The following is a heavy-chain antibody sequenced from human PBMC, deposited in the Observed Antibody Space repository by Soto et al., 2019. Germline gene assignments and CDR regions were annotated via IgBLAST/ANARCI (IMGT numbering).Heavy chain of an antibody. Sequence: ASVKVSCKASGYTFTSYYMHWVRQAPGQGLEWMGIINPSGGSTSYAQKFQGRVTMTRDTSTSTVYMELSSLRSEDTAVYYCAREDRRDFWSGYQTFYNWFDPWGQGTLVTVSS. CDR2: INPSGGST. V-gene: IGHV1-46*01. J-gene: IGHJ5*02. CDR1: GYTFTSYY. CDR3: AREDRRDFWSGYQTFYNWFDP. D-gene: IGHD3-3*01.